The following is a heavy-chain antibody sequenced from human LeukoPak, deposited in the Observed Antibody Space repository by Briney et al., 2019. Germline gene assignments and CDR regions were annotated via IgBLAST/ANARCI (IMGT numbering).Heavy chain of an antibody. D-gene: IGHD5-18*01. CDR1: GYSFTSYW. CDR3: ARRSDSYAIPFDL. Sequence: GASLKISCKGSGYSFTSYWIGWVRQMPGKGLEWMGIIYPGDSDTRYSPSFQGQVTISADKSISTAYLQWSSLKASDTAMYYCARRSDSYAIPFDLWGRGTLVTVSS. V-gene: IGHV5-51*01. CDR2: IYPGDSDT. J-gene: IGHJ2*01.